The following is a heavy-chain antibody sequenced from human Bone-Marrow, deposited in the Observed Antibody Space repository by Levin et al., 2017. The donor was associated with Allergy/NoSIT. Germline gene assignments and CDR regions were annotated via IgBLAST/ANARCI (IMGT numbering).Heavy chain of an antibody. CDR1: GFTFSIAW. V-gene: IGHV3-15*01. CDR3: ATEYYGSYNY. Sequence: PGGSLRLSCAGSGFTFSIAWMSWVRQAPGKGLEWVGRIKSKTDGGTTDYAAPVKGRFTISRDDSENTLYLQMNSLKTEDTAVYYCATEYYGSYNYWGQGALVTVSS. J-gene: IGHJ4*02. CDR2: IKSKTDGGTT. D-gene: IGHD1-26*01.